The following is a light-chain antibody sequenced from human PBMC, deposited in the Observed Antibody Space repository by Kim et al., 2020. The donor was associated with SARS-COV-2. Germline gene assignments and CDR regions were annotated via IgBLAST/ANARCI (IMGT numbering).Light chain of an antibody. CDR3: QQYNSYWT. CDR1: QIISSW. V-gene: IGKV1-5*01. J-gene: IGKJ1*01. CDR2: DAS. Sequence: DIQMTQSPSTLSASVGDRVTITCRASQIISSWLAWYQQKPGKAPKLLIYDASSLESGVPSRFSGSGSGTEFTLTISSLQPDDFATYCCQQYNSYWTFGQGTKVDIK.